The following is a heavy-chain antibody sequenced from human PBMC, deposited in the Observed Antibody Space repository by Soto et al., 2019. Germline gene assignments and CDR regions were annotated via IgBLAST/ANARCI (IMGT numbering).Heavy chain of an antibody. J-gene: IGHJ4*02. CDR3: ARELRGYSYGPGEVY. Sequence: TLSLTCTVSGDSITSSNYYWSWIRQSPGEGLEWIGHIYSSGTAYYNPSLMSRVSMSIDTSKNQFSLNLNSVTVADTAVYFCARELRGYSYGPGEVYWGRGTLVTVSS. CDR1: GDSITSSNYY. V-gene: IGHV4-30-4*01. D-gene: IGHD5-18*01. CDR2: IYSSGTA.